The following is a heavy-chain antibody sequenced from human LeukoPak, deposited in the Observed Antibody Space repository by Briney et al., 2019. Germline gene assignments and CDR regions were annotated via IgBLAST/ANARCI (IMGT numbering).Heavy chain of an antibody. D-gene: IGHD6-13*01. CDR3: ARDGSSGWYWVDY. V-gene: IGHV3-33*01. J-gene: IGHJ4*02. Sequence: GGSLRLSCAASRFTFSSYGMHWVCQAPGKGLEWVAVIWYDGSNKYYADSVKGRFTISRDNSKNTLYLQMNSLRAEDTAVYYCARDGSSGWYWVDYWGQGTLVTVSS. CDR2: IWYDGSNK. CDR1: RFTFSSYG.